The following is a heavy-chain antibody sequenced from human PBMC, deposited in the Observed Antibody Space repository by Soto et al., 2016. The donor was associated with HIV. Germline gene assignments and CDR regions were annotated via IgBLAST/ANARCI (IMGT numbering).Heavy chain of an antibody. D-gene: IGHD4-17*01. CDR2: IYYSGGT. CDR1: GDSITNINYF. J-gene: IGHJ4*02. V-gene: IGHV4-39*01. Sequence: QLQLQESGPGLVKPSETLSLTCSVSGDSITNINYFWGWIRQPPGKGLEWIGSIYYSGGTTYNPSLKSRVTISVDTSKKQFSVTLTSVTAADTAVYYCARLPTLTPLFDYWGQGNPGHRLL. CDR3: ARLPTLTPLFDY.